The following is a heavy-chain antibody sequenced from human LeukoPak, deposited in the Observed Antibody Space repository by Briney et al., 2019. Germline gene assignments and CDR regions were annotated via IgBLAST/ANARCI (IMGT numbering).Heavy chain of an antibody. CDR1: GYTFTGYY. CDR2: INPNSGGT. J-gene: IGHJ5*02. D-gene: IGHD6-13*01. CDR3: ARDGEAAAGTGQGNWFDP. Sequence: EASVKVSCKSSGYTFTGYYMHWARQAPGQGLEWMGWINPNSGGTNYAQKFQGRVTMTRDTSISTAYMELSRLRSDDTAVYYCARDGEAAAGTGQGNWFDPWGQGTLVTVSS. V-gene: IGHV1-2*02.